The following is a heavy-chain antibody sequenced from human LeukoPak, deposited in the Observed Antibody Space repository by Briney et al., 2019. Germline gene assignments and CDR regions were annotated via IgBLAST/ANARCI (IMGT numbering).Heavy chain of an antibody. CDR1: GGSISSSSYY. V-gene: IGHV4-39*01. J-gene: IGHJ4*02. CDR2: IYYSGST. Sequence: PSETLSLTRTVSGGSISSSSYYWGWIRQPPGKGLEWIGSIYYSGSTYYNPSLKSRVTISVDTSKNQFSLKLSSVTAADTAVYYCARQSGYDQLFDYWGQGTLVTVSS. D-gene: IGHD5-12*01. CDR3: ARQSGYDQLFDY.